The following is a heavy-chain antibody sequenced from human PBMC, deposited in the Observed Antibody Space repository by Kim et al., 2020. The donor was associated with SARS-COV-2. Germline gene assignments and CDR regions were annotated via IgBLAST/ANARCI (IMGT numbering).Heavy chain of an antibody. CDR3: ASGIVGARGLR. CDR2: I. D-gene: IGHD1-26*01. J-gene: IGHJ4*02. V-gene: IGHV3-21*01. Sequence: IYYADSVNGRFTITRDNAKNSLYLQMNSLRSEDTAVYYCASGIVGARGLRWGQGTLVTVSS.